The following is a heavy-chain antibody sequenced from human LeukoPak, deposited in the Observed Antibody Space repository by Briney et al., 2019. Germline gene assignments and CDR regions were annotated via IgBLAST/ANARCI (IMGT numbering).Heavy chain of an antibody. J-gene: IGHJ4*02. CDR1: GYTFTGYY. D-gene: IGHD4-23*01. CDR2: INPNSGCT. CDR3: AREGVVTPGY. V-gene: IGHV1-2*06. Sequence: GASVKVSCKASGYTFTGYYMHWVRQAPGQGLEWMGRINPNSGCTNYAQKFQGRVTMTRDTAISPAYMELSRLRSDDTAMYYCAREGVVTPGYWGQGTLVTVSS.